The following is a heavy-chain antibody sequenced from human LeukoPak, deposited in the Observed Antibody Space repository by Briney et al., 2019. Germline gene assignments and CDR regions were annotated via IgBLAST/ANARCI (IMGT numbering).Heavy chain of an antibody. CDR2: ISSSSSTI. J-gene: IGHJ4*02. CDR1: GFTFSSYS. CDR3: ARVQGIVVVVAADYFDY. Sequence: GGSLRLSCAASGFTFSSYSMNWVRQAPGKGLEWVSYISSSSSTIYYADSVKGRFTISRDNAKNSLYLQMNSLRAEDTAVYYCARVQGIVVVVAADYFDYWGQGTLVTVSS. V-gene: IGHV3-48*01. D-gene: IGHD2-15*01.